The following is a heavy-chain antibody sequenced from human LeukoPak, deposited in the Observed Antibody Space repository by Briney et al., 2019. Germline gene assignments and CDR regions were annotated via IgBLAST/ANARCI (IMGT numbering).Heavy chain of an antibody. J-gene: IGHJ4*02. CDR1: GFTFSSYG. D-gene: IGHD3-22*01. V-gene: IGHV3-30*18. CDR3: AKDLDSSGYLFDY. CDR2: ISYDGSNK. Sequence: GGSLRLSCAASGFTFSSYGMHWVRQAPGKGLEWVAVISYDGSNKYYADSVKGRFTISRDNSKNTLYLQMNSLRAEDTAVYYCAKDLDSSGYLFDYWGQGTLVTVSS.